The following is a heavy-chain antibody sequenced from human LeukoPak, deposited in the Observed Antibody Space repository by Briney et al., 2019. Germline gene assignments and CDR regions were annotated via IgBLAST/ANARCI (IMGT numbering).Heavy chain of an antibody. CDR3: ARDYYDSSGYYSLFDY. Sequence: ASVKVSCKASGYTFTSYGISWVRQDPGQGLEWMGWISAYNGNTNYAQKLQGRVTMTTDTSTSTAYMELRSLRSDDTAVYYCARDYYDSSGYYSLFDYWGQGTLVTVSS. J-gene: IGHJ4*02. D-gene: IGHD3-22*01. CDR1: GYTFTSYG. CDR2: ISAYNGNT. V-gene: IGHV1-18*01.